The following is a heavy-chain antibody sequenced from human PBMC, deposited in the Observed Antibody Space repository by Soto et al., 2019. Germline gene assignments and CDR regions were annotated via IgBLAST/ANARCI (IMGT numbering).Heavy chain of an antibody. CDR3: ARDWGVYDSDIRTHIPHLDS. J-gene: IGHJ4*02. V-gene: IGHV3-48*02. CDR1: GFTFSSNG. CDR2: ISIGSSTI. Sequence: EVQLVESGGGLVQPGGSLRLSCEASGFTFSSNGMNWVRQAPGKGLGRVSFISIGSSTINYADSVRGRFTLSRDNAKNSLYLQTNSLRDEDTAVYYCARDWGVYDSDIRTHIPHLDSWGQGTLVTVSS. D-gene: IGHD3-22*01.